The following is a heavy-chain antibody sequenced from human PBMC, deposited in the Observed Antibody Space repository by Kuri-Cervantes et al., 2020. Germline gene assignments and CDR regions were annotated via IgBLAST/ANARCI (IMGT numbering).Heavy chain of an antibody. J-gene: IGHJ4*02. D-gene: IGHD3-3*01. V-gene: IGHV3-21*04. CDR1: GFPLRTYS. CDR2: ISSSSSYI. CDR3: AKFGDRWSGYYLDEDDY. Sequence: ETLSLTCEASGFPLRTYSMNWVRQAPGKGLEWVSSISSSSSYIYYADSVKGRFTISRDNSKNTLYLQMNSLRAEDTAVYYCAKFGDRWSGYYLDEDDYWGQGTLVTVSS.